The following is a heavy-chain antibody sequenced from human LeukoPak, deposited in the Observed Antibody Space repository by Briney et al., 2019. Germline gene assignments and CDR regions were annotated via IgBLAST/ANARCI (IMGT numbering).Heavy chain of an antibody. J-gene: IGHJ4*02. D-gene: IGHD1-1*01. Sequence: PSETLSLTCTVSGGSISSYYWSWIRQPPGKGLEWIGYIYYSGSTNYNPSLKSRVTISVDTSKNQFSLKLSSVTAADTAVYYCARQGGWNDGLDYWGQGTLVTVSS. CDR3: ARQGGWNDGLDY. CDR1: GGSISSYY. V-gene: IGHV4-59*08. CDR2: IYYSGST.